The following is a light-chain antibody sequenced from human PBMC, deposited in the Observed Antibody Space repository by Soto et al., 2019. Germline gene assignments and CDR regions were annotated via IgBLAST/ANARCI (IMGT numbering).Light chain of an antibody. CDR2: GAS. Sequence: EIVLTQSPGTLSLARGDRATLSCRASQSVTSTYFAWYQQKPGQAPRLLIYGASRRAIGIPDRFSGSGSGTDFTLTISRLEPEDFAVYYCQQYGSSLYTFGQGTKLEIK. V-gene: IGKV3-20*01. CDR1: QSVTSTY. CDR3: QQYGSSLYT. J-gene: IGKJ2*01.